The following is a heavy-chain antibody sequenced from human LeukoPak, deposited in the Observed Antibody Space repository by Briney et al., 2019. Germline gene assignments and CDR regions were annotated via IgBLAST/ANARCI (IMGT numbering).Heavy chain of an antibody. D-gene: IGHD6-19*01. CDR3: MRRVIAVAVFHDAFDI. CDR2: IHPGDSGT. J-gene: IGHJ3*02. CDR1: GYSFTNYW. Sequence: GGSLNTSLKGSGYSFTNYWFGWVRQLPGKGLEWVGVIHPGDSGTRYSPSFQGQVTMSIDKSITAAYLQCGSLQASDTAIDDCMRRVIAVAVFHDAFDIWGQGTMVTVSS. V-gene: IGHV5-51*01.